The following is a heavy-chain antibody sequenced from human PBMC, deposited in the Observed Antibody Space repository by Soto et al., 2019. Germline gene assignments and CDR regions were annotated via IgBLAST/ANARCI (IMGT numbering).Heavy chain of an antibody. Sequence: QAQLVQSGAEVKKPGSSVKVSCKASGGTFSSYAISWVRQAPGQGLEWMGGIIPIFGTANYAQKFQGRVTITADESTSTAYMELSSLRSEDTAVYYCASRRGGYSGSYYVRWGQGTLVTVSS. CDR2: IIPIFGTA. CDR3: ASRRGGYSGSYYVR. D-gene: IGHD1-26*01. CDR1: GGTFSSYA. V-gene: IGHV1-69*01. J-gene: IGHJ4*02.